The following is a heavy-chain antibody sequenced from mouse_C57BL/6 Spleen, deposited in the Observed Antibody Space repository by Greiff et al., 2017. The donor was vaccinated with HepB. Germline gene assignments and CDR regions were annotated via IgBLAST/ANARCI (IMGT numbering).Heavy chain of an antibody. CDR3: ARSPYDYEDYFDY. V-gene: IGHV1-64*01. J-gene: IGHJ2*01. D-gene: IGHD2-4*01. CDR1: GYTFTSYW. Sequence: QVQLKQPGAELVKPGASVKLSCKASGYTFTSYWMHWVKQRPGQGLEWIGMIHPNSGSTNYNEKFKSKATLTVDKSSSTAYMQLSSLTSEDSAVYYCARSPYDYEDYFDYWGQGTTLTVSS. CDR2: IHPNSGST.